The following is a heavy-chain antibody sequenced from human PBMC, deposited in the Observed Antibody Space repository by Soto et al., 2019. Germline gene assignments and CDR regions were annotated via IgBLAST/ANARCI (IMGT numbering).Heavy chain of an antibody. Sequence: QVQLQESGPGLVKPSQTLSLTCTVSGGSISTDGYYWSWIRQHPGKGLEWVGFIHYSGSTYYNQSLESRIIISVDTSKNQFSLKLSSVTDAHTAVYYCARQGSYGSDYWGQGTLVTVSS. CDR2: IHYSGST. CDR1: GGSISTDGYY. V-gene: IGHV4-31*03. J-gene: IGHJ4*02. CDR3: ARQGSYGSDY. D-gene: IGHD3-16*01.